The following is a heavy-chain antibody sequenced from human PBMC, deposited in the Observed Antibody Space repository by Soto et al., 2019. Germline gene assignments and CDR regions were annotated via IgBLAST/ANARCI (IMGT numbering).Heavy chain of an antibody. V-gene: IGHV3-23*01. CDR2: ISGGGVAT. CDR1: GFTFSSYA. D-gene: IGHD3-22*01. CDR3: AKGRESSGSYRPFDY. Sequence: EVQVLESGGGLGQPGGSLRLSCAASGFTFSSYAMSWVRQAPGKGLEWVSAISGGGVATNYADSVKGRFTISRDNSKNTLYLQMNSRRGEDTAVYYCAKGRESSGSYRPFDYWGQGTLVTVSS. J-gene: IGHJ4*02.